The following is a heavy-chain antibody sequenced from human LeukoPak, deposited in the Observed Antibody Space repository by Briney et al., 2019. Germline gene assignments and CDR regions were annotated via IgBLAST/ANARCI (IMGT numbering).Heavy chain of an antibody. CDR1: GFTFDDYA. Sequence: QPGGSLRLSCAASGFTFDDYAMHWVRQAPGKGLEWVSLISGDGGSTYYADSVKGRFTISRDNSKNSLYLQMNSLRTEETALYYCAKTSSDWDYYFDYWGEGTLVTVSS. V-gene: IGHV3-43*02. D-gene: IGHD6-19*01. CDR2: ISGDGGST. J-gene: IGHJ4*02. CDR3: AKTSSDWDYYFDY.